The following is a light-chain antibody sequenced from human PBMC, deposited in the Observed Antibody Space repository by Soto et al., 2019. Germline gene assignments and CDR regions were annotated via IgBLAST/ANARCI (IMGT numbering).Light chain of an antibody. V-gene: IGLV1-40*01. Sequence: QSVLTQPPSVSGAPGQRVTISCTGSSSNIGAGYDVNWYQQLPGTAPKLLIFGDSNRPSGVPDRFSGSKSGTSASLAITGLQAVDEADYYCQSSDSRLSGSAVFGTGTKLTVL. CDR1: SSNIGAGYD. J-gene: IGLJ1*01. CDR2: GDS. CDR3: QSSDSRLSGSAV.